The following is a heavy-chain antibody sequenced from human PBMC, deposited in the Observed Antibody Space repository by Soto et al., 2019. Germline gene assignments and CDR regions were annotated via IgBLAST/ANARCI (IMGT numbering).Heavy chain of an antibody. Sequence: GGSLRLSCAASGFTFSSYAMSWVRQAPGKGLEWVSAISGIGGSTYYADSVKGRFTISRDNSKNTLYLQMNSLRAEDTAVYYCARGGVIVVGLDVWGQGTTVTVSS. V-gene: IGHV3-23*01. D-gene: IGHD3-22*01. CDR2: ISGIGGST. J-gene: IGHJ6*02. CDR1: GFTFSSYA. CDR3: ARGGVIVVGLDV.